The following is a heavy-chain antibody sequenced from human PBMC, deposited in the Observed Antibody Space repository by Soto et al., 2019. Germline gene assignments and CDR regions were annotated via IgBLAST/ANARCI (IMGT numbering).Heavy chain of an antibody. CDR1: GFTFSSYG. Sequence: EVQLLESGGGLVQPGGSLRLSCAASGFTFSSYGMSWVRQAPGKGLEWVSGISESGTGTYYADSVRGRFPISRDNSKNTLYLQRNSLRVDDTAVYYGAKYCCSVACSCFDCWGQGTLGTVSS. J-gene: IGHJ4*02. D-gene: IGHD2-2*01. CDR2: ISESGTGT. V-gene: IGHV3-23*01. CDR3: AKYCCSVACSCFDC.